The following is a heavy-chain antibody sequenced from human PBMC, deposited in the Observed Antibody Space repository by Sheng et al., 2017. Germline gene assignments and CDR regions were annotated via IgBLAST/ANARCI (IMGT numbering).Heavy chain of an antibody. D-gene: IGHD3-10*01. Sequence: QVQLVESGGGVVQPGRSLRLSCAASGFTFSNYAMHWVRQAPGKGLEWVAVISYDGNNKYYADSVRGRFTISRDNSKNTLYLQMNTLRAEDTAVYYCARDSAKDGSGPKRGTYSSYYYGMDVWGQGTTVTVSS. CDR2: ISYDGNNK. J-gene: IGHJ6*02. V-gene: IGHV3-30*04. CDR3: ARDSAKDGSGPKRGTYSSYYYGMDV. CDR1: GFTFSNYA.